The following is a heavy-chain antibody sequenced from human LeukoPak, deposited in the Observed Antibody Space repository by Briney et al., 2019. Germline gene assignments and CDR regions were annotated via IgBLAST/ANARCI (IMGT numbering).Heavy chain of an antibody. CDR2: IRYDGTNK. CDR1: EFTFSNYG. CDR3: VKDVRYRGSYNIVGWFDP. Sequence: GGSLRLSCRDSEFTFSNYGMHWGRQSPGKGLEWVAFIRYDGTNKYYADSVKGRFTISRDTSKSTLYLQMDSLRAGDTAVYYCVKDVRYRGSYNIVGWFDPWGQGTLVTVSS. D-gene: IGHD1-26*01. V-gene: IGHV3-30*02. J-gene: IGHJ5*02.